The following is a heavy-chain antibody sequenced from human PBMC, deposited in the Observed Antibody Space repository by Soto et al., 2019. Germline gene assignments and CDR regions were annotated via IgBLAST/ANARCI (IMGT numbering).Heavy chain of an antibody. V-gene: IGHV3-33*01. Sequence: PGGSQRLSCAASGFTFSSYGMHWVRQAPGKGLEWVAVIWYDGSNKYYADSVKGRFTISRDNSKNTLYLQMNSLRAEDTAVYYCARAKATTYRGNPKRSSHLDYWGQGTLVTVS. CDR1: GFTFSSYG. D-gene: IGHD1-26*01. J-gene: IGHJ4*02. CDR3: ARAKATTYRGNPKRSSHLDY. CDR2: IWYDGSNK.